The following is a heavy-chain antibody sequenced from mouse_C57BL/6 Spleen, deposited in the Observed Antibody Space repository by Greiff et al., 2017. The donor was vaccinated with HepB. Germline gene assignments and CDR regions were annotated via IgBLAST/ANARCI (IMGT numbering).Heavy chain of an antibody. CDR1: GYTFTSYW. D-gene: IGHD2-3*01. CDR2: IYPGSGST. J-gene: IGHJ1*03. CDR3: ARYDGHYGEYFDV. V-gene: IGHV1-55*01. Sequence: QVQLKQPGAELVKPGASVKMSCKASGYTFTSYWITWVKQRPGQGLEWIGDIYPGSGSTNYNEKFKSKATLTVDTSSSTAYMQLSSLTSEDSAVYYCARYDGHYGEYFDVWGTGTTVTVSS.